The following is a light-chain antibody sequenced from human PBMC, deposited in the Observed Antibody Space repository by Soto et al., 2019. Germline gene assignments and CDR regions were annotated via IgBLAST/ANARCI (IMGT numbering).Light chain of an antibody. CDR1: SSNIGNTY. V-gene: IGLV1-47*02. CDR2: SND. Sequence: QSVLTQPPSASGTPGQRVTISCSGSSSNIGNTYVNWYQQFPGTAPKLLIFSNDHRPSGVPDRFSGSKAGTSAYLAISGLRSDDEADYSCAAWDESLRGHGAFGGGSKLSVL. CDR3: AAWDESLRGHGA. J-gene: IGLJ2*01.